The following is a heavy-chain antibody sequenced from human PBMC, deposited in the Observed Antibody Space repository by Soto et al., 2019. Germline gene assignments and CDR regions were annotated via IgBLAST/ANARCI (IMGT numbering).Heavy chain of an antibody. CDR1: GFTFNTYA. Sequence: PGGSLRLSCAASGFTFNTYAMSWVRQAPGKGLEWLSGIRGSGGGTWYADSVKGRVTISRDNSKNTLYLQMNSLRAEDTAVYFCAKDLPLNFDSTGYLPPPNDPSDILGQGTMVTVSS. J-gene: IGHJ3*02. D-gene: IGHD3-22*01. CDR3: AKDLPLNFDSTGYLPPPNDPSDI. V-gene: IGHV3-23*01. CDR2: IRGSGGGT.